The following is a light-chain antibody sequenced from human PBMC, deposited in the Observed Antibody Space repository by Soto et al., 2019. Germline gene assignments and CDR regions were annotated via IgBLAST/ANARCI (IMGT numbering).Light chain of an antibody. V-gene: IGLV2-14*03. CDR3: SSYGASSTL. CDR2: DVS. J-gene: IGLJ3*02. Sequence: QSALTQPASLSGSPGQSITISCTGTSSDIGSYSYVSWYQQHPGKAPKLMIFDVSYRPSGISHRFSGSKSGNTASLTISGLQPEDEADYYCSSYGASSTLFGGGTKLTVL. CDR1: SSDIGSYSY.